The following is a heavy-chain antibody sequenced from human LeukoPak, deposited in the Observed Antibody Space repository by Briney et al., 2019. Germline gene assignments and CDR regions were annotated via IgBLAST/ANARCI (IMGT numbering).Heavy chain of an antibody. D-gene: IGHD3-16*01. V-gene: IGHV3-7*03. CDR3: ARGGGLDV. J-gene: IGHJ6*02. CDR1: GFTFNTYW. Sequence: GGSLRLSCAASGFTFNTYWMNWARQAPGKGLEWVASINPSESVKYYVNSVKGRFTISRDNAKNSLYLQMSNLRAEDTAVYFCARGGGLDVWGQGATVTVSS. CDR2: INPSESVK.